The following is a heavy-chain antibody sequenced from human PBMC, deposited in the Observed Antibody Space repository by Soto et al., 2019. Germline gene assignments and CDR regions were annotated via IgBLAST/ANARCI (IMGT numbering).Heavy chain of an antibody. CDR1: GYTFTSYG. CDR2: ISAYNGNT. V-gene: IGHV1-18*04. CDR3: ARVGSVLRFLEWFPQDYYGMDV. D-gene: IGHD3-3*01. J-gene: IGHJ6*02. Sequence: ASVKFYCKASGYTFTSYGISWVRQAPGQGLEWMGWISAYNGNTNYAQKLQGRVTMTTDTSTSTAYMELRSLRSDDTAVYYCARVGSVLRFLEWFPQDYYGMDVWGQGTTVTVSS.